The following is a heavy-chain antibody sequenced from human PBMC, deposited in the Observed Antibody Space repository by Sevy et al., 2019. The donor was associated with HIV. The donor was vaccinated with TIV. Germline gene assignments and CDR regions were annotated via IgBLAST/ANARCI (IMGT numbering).Heavy chain of an antibody. CDR1: GFTFSSYW. CDR2: IKQDGSEK. J-gene: IGHJ6*02. V-gene: IGHV3-7*01. CDR3: ARDHLKLNYDFWGGYYGPPGYYYGMDV. D-gene: IGHD3-3*01. Sequence: GGSLRLSCAASGFTFSSYWMSWVRQAPGKGLEWVANIKQDGSEKYYVDSVKGRFTISRDNAKNSLYLEMNSLRAEDTAVYYCARDHLKLNYDFWGGYYGPPGYYYGMDVWGQGTTVTVSS.